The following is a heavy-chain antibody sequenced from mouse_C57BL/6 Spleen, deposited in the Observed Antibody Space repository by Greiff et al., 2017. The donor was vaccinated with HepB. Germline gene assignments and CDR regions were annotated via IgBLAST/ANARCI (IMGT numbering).Heavy chain of an antibody. J-gene: IGHJ3*01. V-gene: IGHV7-1*01. CDR3: ARDLNSNCAY. Sequence: EVKLVESGGGLVQSGRSLRLSCATSGFTFSDFYMEWVRQAPGKGLEWIAASRNKANDYTTEYSASGKGRFIVSRDTSQSILYLQMSALRAEDTAFYYCARDLNSNCAYWGQGTLVTVSA. CDR1: GFTFSDFY. CDR2: SRNKANDYTT. D-gene: IGHD2-5*01.